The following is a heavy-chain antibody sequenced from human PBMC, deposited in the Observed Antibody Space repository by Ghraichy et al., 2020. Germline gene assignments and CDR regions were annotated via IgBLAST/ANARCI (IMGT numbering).Heavy chain of an antibody. CDR2: TYYSSKWYS. J-gene: IGHJ4*02. CDR1: GDSVAFNKVG. V-gene: IGHV6-1*01. Sequence: SQTLSLTCDITGDSVAFNKVGWNWIRQSPSRGLEWLGRTYYSSKWYSDYAVSVKSRITINPDTSTNQFSLQLNSVTPEDTAVYYCARGWLQTSFDFWGQGTLYGDSS. CDR3: ARGWLQTSFDF. D-gene: IGHD5-24*01.